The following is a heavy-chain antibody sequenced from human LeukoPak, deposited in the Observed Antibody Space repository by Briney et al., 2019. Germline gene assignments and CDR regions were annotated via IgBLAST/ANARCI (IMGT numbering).Heavy chain of an antibody. D-gene: IGHD6-13*01. V-gene: IGHV1-2*02. J-gene: IGHJ5*02. Sequence: ASVKVSFKASGYTFTGYYMHWVRQAPGQGLEWMGWINPNSGGTNYAQKFQGRVTMTRDTSISTAYMELSRLRSGDTAVYYCARDSGSYSSSWSTKNWFDPWGQGTLVTVSS. CDR3: ARDSGSYSSSWSTKNWFDP. CDR2: INPNSGGT. CDR1: GYTFTGYY.